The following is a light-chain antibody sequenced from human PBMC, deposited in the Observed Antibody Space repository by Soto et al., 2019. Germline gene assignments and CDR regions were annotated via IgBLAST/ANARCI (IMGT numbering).Light chain of an antibody. CDR2: EVS. CDR3: SSYAGNNIVV. CDR1: SSDVGGYNY. Sequence: QSALTQPRSVSGSPGQSVTISCTGTSSDVGGYNYVSWYQQHPGTAPKLVIYEVSERPSAVPDRFSGSKSGNTASLTVSGLQADDEADYYCSSYAGNNIVVFGGGTQLTVL. J-gene: IGLJ2*01. V-gene: IGLV2-11*01.